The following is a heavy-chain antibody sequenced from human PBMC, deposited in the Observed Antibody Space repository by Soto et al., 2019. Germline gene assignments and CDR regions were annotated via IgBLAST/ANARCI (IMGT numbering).Heavy chain of an antibody. D-gene: IGHD3-3*02. CDR2: IYFGGST. J-gene: IGHJ6*04. CDR1: GDSLSSADSY. Sequence: PSETLTLTCTVSGDSLSSADSYWSWIRQPPGKGLEWIGYIYFGGSTYYNPSIKSRLTISVDTSQNQFSLRLSSVTAADTAVYNCVRIALRKLTCPFYGMDVWGKETTATVSS. CDR3: VRIALRKLTCPFYGMDV. V-gene: IGHV4-30-4*02.